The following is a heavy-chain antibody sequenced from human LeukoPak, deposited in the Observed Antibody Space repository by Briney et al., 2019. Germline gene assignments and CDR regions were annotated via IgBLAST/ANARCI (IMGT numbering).Heavy chain of an antibody. Sequence: GGSLRLFCAASGFTFSSYSMNWVRQAPGKGLEWVSSISSSSSYIYYADSVKGRFTISRDNAKNSLYLQMNSLRAEDTAVYYCARESLYCSSTSCYKANPDYWGQGTLVTVSS. CDR2: ISSSSSYI. V-gene: IGHV3-21*01. CDR3: ARESLYCSSTSCYKANPDY. J-gene: IGHJ4*02. D-gene: IGHD2-2*01. CDR1: GFTFSSYS.